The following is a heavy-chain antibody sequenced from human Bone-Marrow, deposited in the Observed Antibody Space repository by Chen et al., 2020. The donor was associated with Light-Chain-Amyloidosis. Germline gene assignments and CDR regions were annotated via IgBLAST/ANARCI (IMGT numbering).Heavy chain of an antibody. CDR2: IYPDDSDA. CDR3: ARRRDGYNFDY. CDR1: GYTFPNYW. J-gene: IGHJ4*02. V-gene: IGHV5-51*01. D-gene: IGHD5-12*01. Sequence: EVQLELSGPEVKKPGESLKISCKGSGYTFPNYWIGWVRQMPGKGLEWMWVIYPDDSDARYSPSFEGQVTISADKSITTAYLQWRSLKASDTAMYYCARRRDGYNFDYWGQGTLVTVSS.